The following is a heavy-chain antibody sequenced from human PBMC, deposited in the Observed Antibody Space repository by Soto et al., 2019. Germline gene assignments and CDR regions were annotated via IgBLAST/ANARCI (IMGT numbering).Heavy chain of an antibody. D-gene: IGHD6-13*01. CDR1: GGSISSYY. V-gene: IGHV4-59*01. Sequence: ASETLSLTCTVSGGSISSYYWSWIRQPPGKGLEWIGYIYYRGSTNYNPSLKSRVTISVDTSKNQFSLKLSSVTAADTAVYYCAAGDYYYYMDVWGKGTTVTVSS. J-gene: IGHJ6*03. CDR3: AAGDYYYYMDV. CDR2: IYYRGST.